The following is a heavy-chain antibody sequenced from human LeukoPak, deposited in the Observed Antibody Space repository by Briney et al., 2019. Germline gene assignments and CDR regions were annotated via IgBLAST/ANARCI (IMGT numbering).Heavy chain of an antibody. D-gene: IGHD1-26*01. J-gene: IGHJ4*02. CDR3: ARRSYSNYPDY. V-gene: IGHV4-59*01. CDR2: IYYSGST. CDR1: GGSIRSYY. Sequence: SETLSLTCTDSGGSIRSYYWSWIRQPPGKGLEWIGYIYYSGSTNYNPSLKSRVTISVNTSKNQFSLKLSSVTAADTAVYYCARRSYSNYPDYWGQGTLVTVSS.